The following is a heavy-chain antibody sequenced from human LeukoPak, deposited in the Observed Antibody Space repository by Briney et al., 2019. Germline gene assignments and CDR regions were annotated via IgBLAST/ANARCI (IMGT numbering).Heavy chain of an antibody. D-gene: IGHD1-14*01. CDR1: GFTFNTYW. J-gene: IGHJ2*01. CDR2: VTNGGSGT. CDR3: ARANPADFDL. V-gene: IGHV3-74*01. Sequence: GGSLRLSCVGSGFTFNTYWIHWVRQAPGKELAWVSRVTNGGSGTYYANSVKGRFTISRDNAKNTVYLQMNSPRAEDTAVYYCARANPADFDLWGRGTLSLSPQ.